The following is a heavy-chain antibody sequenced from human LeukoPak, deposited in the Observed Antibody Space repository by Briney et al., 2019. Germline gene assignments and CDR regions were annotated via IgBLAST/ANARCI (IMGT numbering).Heavy chain of an antibody. D-gene: IGHD6-19*01. V-gene: IGHV1-24*01. Sequence: ASVKVSCKVSGYTLTELSMHWVRQAPGKGLEWMGGFDPEDGETIYAQKFQGRVTMTEDTSTDTAYMELSRLRSEDTAVYYCATDQDSSGWHDLDYWGQGTLVTVSS. CDR2: FDPEDGET. J-gene: IGHJ4*02. CDR1: GYTLTELS. CDR3: ATDQDSSGWHDLDY.